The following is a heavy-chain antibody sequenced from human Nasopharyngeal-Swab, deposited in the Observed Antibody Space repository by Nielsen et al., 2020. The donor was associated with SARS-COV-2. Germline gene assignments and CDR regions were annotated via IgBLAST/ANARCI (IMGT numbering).Heavy chain of an antibody. CDR3: ARGLDCSGGSCSPRGMDV. D-gene: IGHD2-15*01. J-gene: IGHJ6*02. Sequence: GSLRLSCAVYDGSFSGYYWSWIRQPPGKGLEWIGEINHSGSTNYNPSLKSRVTIAVDTSKNQFSLKLSSVTAADTAVYYCARGLDCSGGSCSPRGMDVWGQGTTVTVS. V-gene: IGHV4-34*01. CDR1: DGSFSGYY. CDR2: INHSGST.